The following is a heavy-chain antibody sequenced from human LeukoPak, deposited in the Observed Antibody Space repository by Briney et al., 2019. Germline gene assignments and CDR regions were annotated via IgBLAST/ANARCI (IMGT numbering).Heavy chain of an antibody. J-gene: IGHJ4*02. CDR1: GFTFSSYG. CDR3: AKPSGGQWLVLDY. CDR2: ISYDGSNK. D-gene: IGHD6-19*01. Sequence: PGGSLRLSCAASGFTFSSYGMHWVRQAPGKGLEWVAVISYDGSNKYYADSVKGRFTISRDNSKNTLYLQMNSLSAEDTAVYYCAKPSGGQWLVLDYWGQGTLVTVSS. V-gene: IGHV3-30*18.